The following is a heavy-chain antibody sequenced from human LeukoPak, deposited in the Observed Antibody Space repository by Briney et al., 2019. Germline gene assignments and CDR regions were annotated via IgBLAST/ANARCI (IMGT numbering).Heavy chain of an antibody. J-gene: IGHJ4*02. Sequence: SVKVSCKASGGIFSRYAISWVRQVPGQGLEWMGGLVPMFRTPNYAQKFQGRVTITTDESTDESTGTAYMELSGLKSEDTAVYYCARALGQLPVPHFDYWGQGTLVTVSS. D-gene: IGHD6-6*01. CDR2: LVPMFRTP. V-gene: IGHV1-69*05. CDR1: GGIFSRYA. CDR3: ARALGQLPVPHFDY.